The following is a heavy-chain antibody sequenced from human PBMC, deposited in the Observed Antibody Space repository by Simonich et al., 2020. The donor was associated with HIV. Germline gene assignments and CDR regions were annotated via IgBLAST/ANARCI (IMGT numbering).Heavy chain of an antibody. D-gene: IGHD6-6*01. CDR3: ATHGPGSSSSALDI. Sequence: QVQLVQSGAEVKKPGASVKVSCKASGYTFTDWNIHWVRQAPGQGLEGMERINPNSGGTDYPQKFQGRVTMTRDTSINTAYMVVSKLRSDDTAVYYCATHGPGSSSSALDIWGQGTIITVSS. CDR2: INPNSGGT. CDR1: GYTFTDWN. J-gene: IGHJ3*02. V-gene: IGHV1-2*06.